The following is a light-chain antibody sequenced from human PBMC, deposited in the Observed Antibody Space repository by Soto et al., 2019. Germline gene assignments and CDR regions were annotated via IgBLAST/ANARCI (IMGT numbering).Light chain of an antibody. CDR3: QQHNDWPWT. CDR2: GAS. V-gene: IGKV3-15*01. J-gene: IGKJ1*01. CDR1: LSVGTN. Sequence: EILMTQSPATLSVSPGERATLSCRASLSVGTNLAWYRQTPGQAPRLLIYGASTRATGVPARFSGSGSRTEFTLTITSLQSEDFAVYYCQQHNDWPWTFGQGTKVDIK.